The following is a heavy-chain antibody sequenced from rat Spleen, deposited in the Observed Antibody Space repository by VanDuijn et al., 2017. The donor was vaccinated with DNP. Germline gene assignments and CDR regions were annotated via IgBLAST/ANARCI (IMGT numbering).Heavy chain of an antibody. CDR2: ISSGGTT. D-gene: IGHD1-7*01. J-gene: IGHJ2*01. CDR1: GFSLTSNG. Sequence: QVQLKESGPGLVQPSQTLSLPCTVSGFSLTSNGVIWVRQPPGKGLEWIAAISSGGTTYYNSTLKSRLSISRDTSKSQVFLKMNSLETEDTAIYFCTRDMTYWGQGVMVTVSS. V-gene: IGHV2S12*01. CDR3: TRDMTY.